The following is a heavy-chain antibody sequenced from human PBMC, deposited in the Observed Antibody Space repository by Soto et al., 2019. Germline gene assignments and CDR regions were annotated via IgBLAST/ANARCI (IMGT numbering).Heavy chain of an antibody. Sequence: GGSLRLSCAASGFTFSSYAMSWVRQAPGKGLEWVSAISGSGGSTYYVDSVKGRFTISRDNSKNTLYLQMNSLRAEDTAVYYCAKDLPPYYDFWSGYYYYYYGMDVWGQGTTVTVSS. CDR2: ISGSGGST. CDR3: AKDLPPYYDFWSGYYYYYYGMDV. J-gene: IGHJ6*02. V-gene: IGHV3-23*01. CDR1: GFTFSSYA. D-gene: IGHD3-3*01.